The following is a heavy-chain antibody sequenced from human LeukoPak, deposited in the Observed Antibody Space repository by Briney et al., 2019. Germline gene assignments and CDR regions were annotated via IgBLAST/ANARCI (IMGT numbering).Heavy chain of an antibody. J-gene: IGHJ4*02. CDR3: ASVDTAMATDY. CDR2: IIPIFGTA. V-gene: IGHV1-69*13. D-gene: IGHD5-18*01. CDR1: GGNFSSYA. Sequence: EASVKVSCKASGGNFSSYAISWVRQAPGQGLEWMGGIIPIFGTANYAQKFRGRVTITADESTSTAYMELSSLRSEDTAVYYCASVDTAMATDYWGQGTLVTVSS.